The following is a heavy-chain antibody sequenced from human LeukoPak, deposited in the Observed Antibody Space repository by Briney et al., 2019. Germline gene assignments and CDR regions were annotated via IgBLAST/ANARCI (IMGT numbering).Heavy chain of an antibody. CDR2: INPNSGGT. V-gene: IGHV1-2*06. D-gene: IGHD6-13*01. CDR1: GYTFTGYY. Sequence: ASVKVSCKASGYTFTGYYMHWVRQAPGQGLEWMGRINPNSGGTNYAQKFQGRVTMTRDTSISTAYMELSRLRSDDTAVYYCAREVIAAAGQYIIDYWGQGTLVTVSS. CDR3: AREVIAAAGQYIIDY. J-gene: IGHJ4*02.